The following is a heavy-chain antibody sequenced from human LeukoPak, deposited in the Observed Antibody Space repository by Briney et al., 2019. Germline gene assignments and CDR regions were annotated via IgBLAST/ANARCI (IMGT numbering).Heavy chain of an antibody. CDR2: ISAYSVHT. V-gene: IGHV1-18*04. CDR1: GCTFTSYY. CDR3: ARDKDLGAVAGTVDY. J-gene: IGHJ4*02. D-gene: IGHD6-19*01. Sequence: ASVPVSCKASGCTFTSYYMHWVRQPPGPGLEGMGWISAYSVHTKYAQNFQGRVTMTKYTSTSTAYMELTSLTSDDTAVYYCARDKDLGAVAGTVDYWGQGTLVTVSS.